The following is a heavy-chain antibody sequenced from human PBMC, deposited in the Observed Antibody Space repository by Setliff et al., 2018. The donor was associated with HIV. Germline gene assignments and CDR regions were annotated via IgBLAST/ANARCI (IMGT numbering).Heavy chain of an antibody. CDR2: IWADEITK. CDR3: ARDLSYDYDRSSDTFDY. D-gene: IGHD3-22*01. CDR1: GFTSSPYA. V-gene: IGHV3-33*01. Sequence: GGSLRLSCATSGFTSSPYAIHWVRQVPGMGVEWVAMIWADEITKFYADSVKGRSTISRDNAKNTLYLQMNSLRAEDTAVYYCARDLSYDYDRSSDTFDYWGQGTLVTVSS. J-gene: IGHJ4*02.